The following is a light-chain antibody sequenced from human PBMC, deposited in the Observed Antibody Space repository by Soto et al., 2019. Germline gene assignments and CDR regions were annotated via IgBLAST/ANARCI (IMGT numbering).Light chain of an antibody. Sequence: QSVLTQPASVSGSPGQSITISCAGTSSDIGSYNLVSWYQHHPGKAPKLIIYEGSQRPSAVSDRFSGSESGNTASLTISGLQAEDEADYYCCSYAGSSTSVFGTGTKVTVL. V-gene: IGLV2-23*01. CDR1: SSDIGSYNL. CDR2: EGS. CDR3: CSYAGSSTSV. J-gene: IGLJ1*01.